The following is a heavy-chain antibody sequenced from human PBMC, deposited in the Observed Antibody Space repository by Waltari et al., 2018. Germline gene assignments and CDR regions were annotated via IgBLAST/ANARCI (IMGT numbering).Heavy chain of an antibody. V-gene: IGHV4-59*11. J-gene: IGHJ4*02. CDR1: GSSITSHY. CDR2: IYYSGST. Sequence: QLQLQESGPGLLRPSETLSRTCAVPGSSITSHYWTWTPQHPGEGLEWIGYIYYSGSTKQNPSRKSRVTIAEDTSKTQFSLKLRSVTAADTAVYDCARHSSGWYQDYWGQGTLVTVSS. D-gene: IGHD6-19*01. CDR3: ARHSSGWYQDY.